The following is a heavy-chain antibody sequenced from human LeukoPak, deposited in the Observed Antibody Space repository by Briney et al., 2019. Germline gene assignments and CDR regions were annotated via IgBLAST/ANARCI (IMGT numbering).Heavy chain of an antibody. Sequence: GESLKISCRGSGYSFTTYWIGWVRQMPGKGLEWMGIIYPGDSDTRYSPSFQGQVTMSADKSINTAYLQWSSLKASDTAMYYCARFYYDSSTYSSADYWGQGTLVTVSS. CDR3: ARFYYDSSTYSSADY. CDR1: GYSFTTYW. D-gene: IGHD3-22*01. V-gene: IGHV5-51*01. J-gene: IGHJ4*02. CDR2: IYPGDSDT.